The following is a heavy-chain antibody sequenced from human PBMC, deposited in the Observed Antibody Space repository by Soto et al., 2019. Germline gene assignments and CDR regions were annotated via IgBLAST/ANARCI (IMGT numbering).Heavy chain of an antibody. V-gene: IGHV3-7*01. Sequence: GGSLRLSCAASGFTFSSYWMSWVRQAPGKGLEWVANIKQDGSEKYYVDSVKGRFTISRDNAKNSLYLQMNSLRAEDTAVYYCARRVYCSSTSCYYNMYYYYYYYMDVWGKGTTVTVSS. D-gene: IGHD2-2*01. CDR1: GFTFSSYW. J-gene: IGHJ6*03. CDR3: ARRVYCSSTSCYYNMYYYYYYYMDV. CDR2: IKQDGSEK.